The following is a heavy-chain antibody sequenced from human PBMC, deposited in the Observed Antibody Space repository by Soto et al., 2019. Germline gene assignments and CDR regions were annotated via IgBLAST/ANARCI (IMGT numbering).Heavy chain of an antibody. CDR3: ARYPPQGISVTGGAFDI. CDR1: GGSISSGDYY. V-gene: IGHV4-30-4*01. Sequence: SETLSLTCTVSGGSISSGDYYWSWIRQPPWKGLEWIGYIYYSGSTYYNPSLKSRVTISVDTSKNQFSLKLSSVTAADTAVYYCARYPPQGISVTGGAFDIWGQGXMVTV. CDR2: IYYSGST. J-gene: IGHJ3*02. D-gene: IGHD4-17*01.